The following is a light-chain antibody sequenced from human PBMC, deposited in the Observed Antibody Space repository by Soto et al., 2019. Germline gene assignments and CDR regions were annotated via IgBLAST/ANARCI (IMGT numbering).Light chain of an antibody. CDR2: GAS. CDR3: HQYGCSLVFT. J-gene: IGKJ3*01. V-gene: IGKV3-20*01. Sequence: EIVLTQSPGTLSLSPGERATLSCRASQSVSSSYLAWYQQKPGQAPSLLIYGASSMATGIPDRFSSSGSGTAFTLTQSRLVPEDFAVYYCHQYGCSLVFTFGHGNKVHIK. CDR1: QSVSSSY.